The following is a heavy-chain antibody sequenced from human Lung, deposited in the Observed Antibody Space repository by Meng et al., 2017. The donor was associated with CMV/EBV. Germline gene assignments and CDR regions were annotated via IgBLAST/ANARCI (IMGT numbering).Heavy chain of an antibody. CDR2: ISYGGGKE. CDR1: GFTFSSYG. J-gene: IGHJ3*01. V-gene: IGHV3-30-3*01. CDR3: ARELYYDILTGPRAFDV. D-gene: IGHD3-9*01. Sequence: SCAASGFTFSSYGVYWVRQAPGEGLEWVAFISYGGGKEYYADSVKGRFTISRDNSKNMLFLQMDSLRPDDTAVYYCARELYYDILTGPRAFDVWGQGXMVTVSS.